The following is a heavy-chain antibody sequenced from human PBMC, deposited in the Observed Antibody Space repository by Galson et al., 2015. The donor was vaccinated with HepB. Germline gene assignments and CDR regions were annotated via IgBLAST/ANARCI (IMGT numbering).Heavy chain of an antibody. V-gene: IGHV1-2*02. Sequence: SVKVSCKASGYTFTGYYMHWVRQAPGQGLEWMGWINPNSGGTNYAQKFQGRVTMTRDTSISTAYMELSRLRSDDTAVYYCARALLWFGELLDAFDIWGQGTMVTVSS. CDR1: GYTFTGYY. CDR2: INPNSGGT. CDR3: ARALLWFGELLDAFDI. J-gene: IGHJ3*02. D-gene: IGHD3-10*01.